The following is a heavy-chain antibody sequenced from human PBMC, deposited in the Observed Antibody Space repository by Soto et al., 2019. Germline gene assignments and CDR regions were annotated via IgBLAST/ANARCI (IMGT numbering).Heavy chain of an antibody. J-gene: IGHJ3*02. CDR2: INPNSGGT. Sequence: ASVKVSCKASGYTFTGYYMHWVRQAPGQGLEWMGWINPNSGGTNYAQKFQGRVTMTRDTSISTAYMELSRLRSDDTAVYYCARGGVVLMVYALAFSLGGSQNAFDIWGQGTMVTVSS. CDR3: ARGGVVLMVYALAFSLGGSQNAFDI. V-gene: IGHV1-2*02. D-gene: IGHD2-8*01. CDR1: GYTFTGYY.